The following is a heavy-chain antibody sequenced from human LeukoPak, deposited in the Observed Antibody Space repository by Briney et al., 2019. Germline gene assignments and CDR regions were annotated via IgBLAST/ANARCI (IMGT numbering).Heavy chain of an antibody. V-gene: IGHV3-11*01. D-gene: IGHD5-18*01. CDR3: AKLGAPLQLWPLDY. CDR1: GFTFSDYY. Sequence: GGSLRLSCAASGFTFSDYYMSWIRQAPGKGLEWVSYISSSGSTIYYADSVKGRFTISRDNAKNSLYLQMNSLRAEDTAAYYCAKLGAPLQLWPLDYWGQGTLVTVSS. CDR2: ISSSGSTI. J-gene: IGHJ4*02.